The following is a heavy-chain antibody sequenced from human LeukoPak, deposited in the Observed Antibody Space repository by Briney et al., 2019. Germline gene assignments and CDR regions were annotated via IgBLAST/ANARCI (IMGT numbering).Heavy chain of an antibody. V-gene: IGHV3-33*08. Sequence: GGALRLSCVASGFPCNTFAMHWVRQAPGKGLEWVAVIWYGGTSKYYADSVKGRFTISRDNSKNTLYLQMNNLGPEDTAVYYCARVPASVYALDIWGQGTMVTISS. CDR3: ARVPASVYALDI. J-gene: IGHJ3*02. CDR2: IWYGGTSK. CDR1: GFPCNTFA. D-gene: IGHD2-2*01.